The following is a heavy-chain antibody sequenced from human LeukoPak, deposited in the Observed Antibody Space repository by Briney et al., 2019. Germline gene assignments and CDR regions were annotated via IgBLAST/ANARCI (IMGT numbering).Heavy chain of an antibody. J-gene: IGHJ4*02. CDR1: GYTFTSYG. CDR2: ISAYSGNT. V-gene: IGHV1-18*01. D-gene: IGHD6-19*01. CDR3: ARALSSAGTGDY. Sequence: ASVKVSCKASGYTFTSYGISWVRQAPGQGLEWMGWISAYSGNTNYAQKVQGRVTMTTDTSTSTAYMELRSLRSDDTAVYYCARALSSAGTGDYWGQGTLVTVSS.